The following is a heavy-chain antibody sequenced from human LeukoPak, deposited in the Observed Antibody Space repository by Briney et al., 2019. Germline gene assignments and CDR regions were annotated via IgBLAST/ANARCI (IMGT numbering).Heavy chain of an antibody. CDR3: ARGRGWTRAGPFDY. CDR1: GYSISSSSYY. J-gene: IGHJ4*02. CDR2: IYYSGST. V-gene: IGHV4-39*07. Sequence: PSETLSLTCTVSGYSISSSSYYWGWIRQPPGKGLEWIGSIYYSGSTYYNPSLKSRVTISVDTSKNQFSLKLSSVTAADTAVYYCARGRGWTRAGPFDYWGQGTLVTVSS. D-gene: IGHD6-19*01.